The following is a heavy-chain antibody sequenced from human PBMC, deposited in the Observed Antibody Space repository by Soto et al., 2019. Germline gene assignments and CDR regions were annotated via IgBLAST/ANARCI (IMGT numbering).Heavy chain of an antibody. CDR2: INSNSGGT. V-gene: IGHV1-2*02. D-gene: IGHD3-10*01. J-gene: IGHJ6*02. Sequence: ASVKVSCKASGYTFTGYYMHWVRQAPGQGLEWMGWINSNSGGTNYAQKFQGRVTMTRDTSISTAYMELSRLRSDDTAVYYCATGSSSGSRVRGVYGMDVWGQGTTVTVSS. CDR3: ATGSSSGSRVRGVYGMDV. CDR1: GYTFTGYY.